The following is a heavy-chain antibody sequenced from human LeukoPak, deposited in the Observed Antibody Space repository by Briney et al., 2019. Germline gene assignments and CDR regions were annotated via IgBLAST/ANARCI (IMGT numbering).Heavy chain of an antibody. CDR1: GGSVSSGSYY. D-gene: IGHD2-15*01. CDR2: IYHSGST. CDR3: ATAAGYCSGGSCYSGSNYFDY. J-gene: IGHJ4*02. V-gene: IGHV4-61*03. Sequence: SETLSLTCTVSGGSVSSGSYYWSWIRQPPGKGLEWIGYIYHSGSTNYNPSLKSRVTISVDTSKNHFSLKLSSVTAADTAVYYCATAAGYCSGGSCYSGSNYFDYWGQGTLVTVSS.